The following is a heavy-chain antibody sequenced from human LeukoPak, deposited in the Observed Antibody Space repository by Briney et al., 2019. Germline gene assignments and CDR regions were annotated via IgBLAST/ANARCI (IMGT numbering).Heavy chain of an antibody. J-gene: IGHJ3*02. Sequence: SETLSLTCTVSGGSISSYYWSWIRQPPGTGLEWVGYIYYSGSTNYNPSLKSRVTISVDTSKNQFSLKLSSVTAADTAVYYCARLYSYGPGGAFDIWGQGTMVTVSS. CDR1: GGSISSYY. D-gene: IGHD5-18*01. CDR2: IYYSGST. V-gene: IGHV4-59*01. CDR3: ARLYSYGPGGAFDI.